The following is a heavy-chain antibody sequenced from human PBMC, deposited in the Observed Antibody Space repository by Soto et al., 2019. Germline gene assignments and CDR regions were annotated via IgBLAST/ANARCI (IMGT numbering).Heavy chain of an antibody. CDR2: ISSSSSYI. CDR3: ARAHHVVAATGFDH. J-gene: IGHJ5*02. V-gene: IGHV3-21*01. D-gene: IGHD2-15*01. Sequence: EVQLVESGGGLVKPGGSLRLSCAASGFTFSIYSMNWVRQAPGKGLEWVSSISSSSSYIYYADSVKGRFTISRDNAKKSLYLQMNSLRAEDTAVYYCARAHHVVAATGFDHWGQGTLVTVSS. CDR1: GFTFSIYS.